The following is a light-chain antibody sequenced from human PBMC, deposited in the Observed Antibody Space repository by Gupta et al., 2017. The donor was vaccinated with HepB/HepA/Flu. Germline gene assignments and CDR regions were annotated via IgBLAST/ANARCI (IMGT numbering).Light chain of an antibody. V-gene: IGKV2-28*01. J-gene: IGKJ3*01. Sequence: DIVLTQSPLSLPVAPGEPASIYCRASESRRQINGYNYVDWYLQKPGQSPQLLLYLGSSRLSGVPDRLRGTGSGTAFTLFIIRGVADDVVISYCSQPRQSPFTFGHGTKLEIK. CDR1: ESRRQINGYNY. CDR2: LGS. CDR3: SQPRQSPFT.